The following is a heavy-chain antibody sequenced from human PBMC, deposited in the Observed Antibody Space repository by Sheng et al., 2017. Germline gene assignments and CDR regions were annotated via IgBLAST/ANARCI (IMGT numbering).Heavy chain of an antibody. Sequence: QVQLVQSGAEVKKPGASVKVSCKASGYTFTNYGVTWVRQAPGQGLEWVGWISGYNGDRNYAQSLQGRVTMTTDTYTSTAYMELRSLRSDDTAVYYCARVAMLGTSASDYWGQGTLVTVSS. V-gene: IGHV1-18*04. CDR3: ARVAMLGTSASDY. CDR2: ISGYNGDR. D-gene: IGHD3-16*01. J-gene: IGHJ4*02. CDR1: GYTFTNYG.